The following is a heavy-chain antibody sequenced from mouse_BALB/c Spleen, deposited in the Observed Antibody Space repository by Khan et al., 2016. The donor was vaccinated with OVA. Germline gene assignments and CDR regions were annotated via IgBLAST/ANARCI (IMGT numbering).Heavy chain of an antibody. CDR2: KNTYTGEP. CDR3: ARVGYNGTMDC. J-gene: IGHJ4*01. CDR1: GFTFTNYG. V-gene: IGHV9-3-1*01. D-gene: IGHD2-14*01. Sequence: QIQLVQSGPELKKPGETVQISCKTSGFTFTNYGMNWVKRAPGKGLKWMGWKNTYTGEPTFADDFKGRFAFSLETSASTAYLQINSLKNEDTATYFCARVGYNGTMDCWGQGTSVTVSS.